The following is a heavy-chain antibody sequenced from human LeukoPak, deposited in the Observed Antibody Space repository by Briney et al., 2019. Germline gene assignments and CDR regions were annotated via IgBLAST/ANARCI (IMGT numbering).Heavy chain of an antibody. J-gene: IGHJ6*02. CDR3: ATGDNCSSTSCYYYYYYGMDV. Sequence: SETLSLTCTVSGGSISCYYWSWIRQPPGKGLEWIGYSYFSGNTNYSPSLKSRVTISVDTSKNQFSLNLSSVTAADTAVYYCATGDNCSSTSCYYYYYYGMDVWGQGTTVTVSS. D-gene: IGHD2-2*01. CDR1: GGSISCYY. CDR2: SYFSGNT. V-gene: IGHV4-59*01.